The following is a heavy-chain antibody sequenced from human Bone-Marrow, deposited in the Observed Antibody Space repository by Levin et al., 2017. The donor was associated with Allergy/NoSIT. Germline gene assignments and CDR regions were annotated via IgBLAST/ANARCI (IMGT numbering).Heavy chain of an antibody. J-gene: IGHJ4*02. Sequence: PSETLSLSCSVSGGSLSSSSYYWGWIRQPPGKGLEWIGSIYYSGSTYYNPSLKSRVTISVDTSKNQFSLKLSSVTAADTAVYYCARQESSSSWYPWYLDYWGQGTLVTVSS. CDR3: ARQESSSSWYPWYLDY. CDR2: IYYSGST. CDR1: GGSLSSSSYY. V-gene: IGHV4-39*01. D-gene: IGHD6-13*01.